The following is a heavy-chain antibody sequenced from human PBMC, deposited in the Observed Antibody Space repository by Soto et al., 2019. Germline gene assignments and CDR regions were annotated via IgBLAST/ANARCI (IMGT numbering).Heavy chain of an antibody. V-gene: IGHV3-33*01. J-gene: IGHJ3*02. CDR2: IWYDGSNK. Sequence: GGSLRLSCAASGFTFSSYGMHWVRQAPGKGLEWVAVIWYDGSNKYYADSVKGRFTISRDNSKNTLYLQMNSLRAEDTAVYYCARDYPWRNYAVKGAFDIWGQGTMVTVSS. CDR3: ARDYPWRNYAVKGAFDI. CDR1: GFTFSSYG. D-gene: IGHD1-7*01.